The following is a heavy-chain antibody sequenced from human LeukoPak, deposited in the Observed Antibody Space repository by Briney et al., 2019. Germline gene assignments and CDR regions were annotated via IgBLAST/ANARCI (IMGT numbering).Heavy chain of an antibody. CDR2: IHGTSGST. CDR3: AKGRAYGDYADV. V-gene: IGHV3-23*01. D-gene: IGHD4-17*01. J-gene: IGHJ6*04. Sequence: QPGGSLRLSCAASGFTFSRYGMRWVRQAPGKGLEWVLTIHGTSGSTNYASSVKGRFPISRHNSKSTLYLQMNSLRAEDTAVYYCAKGRAYGDYADVWAKGTTVTVSS. CDR1: GFTFSRYG.